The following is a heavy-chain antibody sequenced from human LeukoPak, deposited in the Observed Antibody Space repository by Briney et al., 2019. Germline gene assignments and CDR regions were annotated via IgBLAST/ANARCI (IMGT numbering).Heavy chain of an antibody. CDR1: GDSISGYY. CDR2: INTSGST. CDR3: ARDRSYGPDH. J-gene: IGHJ4*02. D-gene: IGHD5-18*01. V-gene: IGHV4-4*07. Sequence: SETLSLTCTVSGDSISGYYWSWIRQFAGKGLEWIGRINTSGSTNYQPSLKSRVTMSVDTSKNQFSLKLSPVTAADPAVYYCARDRSYGPDHWGQGTLVTVSS.